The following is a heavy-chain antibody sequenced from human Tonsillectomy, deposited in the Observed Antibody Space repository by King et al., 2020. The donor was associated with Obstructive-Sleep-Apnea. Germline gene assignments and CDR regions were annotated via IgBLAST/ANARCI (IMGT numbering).Heavy chain of an antibody. J-gene: IGHJ4*02. CDR1: GFTFSSYS. CDR2: ISSSSSTI. Sequence: VQLVESGGGLVQPGGSLRLSCAASGFTFSSYSMNWVRQAPGKGLEWVSYISSSSSTIYYADSVKGRFTISSDNAKNSLYLQMNSLRAEDTAVYYCARDRARGYYDSSGYWGSYWGQGTLVIVSS. CDR3: ARDRARGYYDSSGYWGSY. V-gene: IGHV3-48*04. D-gene: IGHD3-22*01.